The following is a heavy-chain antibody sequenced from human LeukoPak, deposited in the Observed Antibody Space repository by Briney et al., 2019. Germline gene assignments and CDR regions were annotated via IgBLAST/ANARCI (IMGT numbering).Heavy chain of an antibody. CDR2: IDYDSSHI. J-gene: IGHJ4*02. V-gene: IGHV3-21*01. CDR3: GKGRERDYNCLDS. CDR1: GFTFNTSA. D-gene: IGHD5-24*01. Sequence: KAGGSLRLSCAASGFTFNTSAMNWVRQVPGKGLEWVSSIDYDSSHIYYAASVKGRFTISRDNFKSTLFLQMYSLGPDDTAVYYCGKGRERDYNCLDSWGQGTLVTVSS.